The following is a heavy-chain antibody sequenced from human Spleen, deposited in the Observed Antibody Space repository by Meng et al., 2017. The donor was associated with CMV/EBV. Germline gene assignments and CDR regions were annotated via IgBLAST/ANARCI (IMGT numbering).Heavy chain of an antibody. J-gene: IGHJ4*02. Sequence: ASVKVSCKVSGYSLTKLSIHWVRQAPGKGLEWMGGFDPEDDETIYAQKFQGRVTMTEDTSTDTAYMELSRLRSDDTAVYYCAREDVWGNHAPDYWGQGTLVTVSS. CDR2: FDPEDDET. CDR3: AREDVWGNHAPDY. V-gene: IGHV1-24*01. CDR1: GYSLTKLS. D-gene: IGHD3-16*01.